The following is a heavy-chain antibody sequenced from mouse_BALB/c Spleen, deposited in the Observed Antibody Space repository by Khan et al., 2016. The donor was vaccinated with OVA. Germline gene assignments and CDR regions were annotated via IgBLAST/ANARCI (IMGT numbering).Heavy chain of an antibody. J-gene: IGHJ3*01. CDR1: GYTFTDYA. Sequence: QVQLMESGAELVRPGVSVKISCKGAGYTFTDYAMHWVKQSHAKSLEWIGVISTYYGDATYNQKFKGKATMTVDKSSSTAYMELARLTSEDSAICYCARGNGNSRFAYWGQGTLVTVSA. CDR2: ISTYYGDA. V-gene: IGHV1S137*01. CDR3: ARGNGNSRFAY. D-gene: IGHD2-1*01.